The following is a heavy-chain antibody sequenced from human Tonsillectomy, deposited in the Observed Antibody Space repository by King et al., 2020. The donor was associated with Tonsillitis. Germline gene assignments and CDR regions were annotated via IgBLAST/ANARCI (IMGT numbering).Heavy chain of an antibody. Sequence: QLVQSGAEVKKPGASGKVSCKASGYTFTSYDINWVRQATGQGLEWMGWMNPNSGNTVYAQKTQGRGTTTRNTSISTAYMELSSLRSEDTAVYYCARAHYGSGSLLDVWGQGTTVTVSS. CDR2: MNPNSGNT. CDR3: ARAHYGSGSLLDV. V-gene: IGHV1-8*01. D-gene: IGHD3-10*01. CDR1: GYTFTSYD. J-gene: IGHJ6*02.